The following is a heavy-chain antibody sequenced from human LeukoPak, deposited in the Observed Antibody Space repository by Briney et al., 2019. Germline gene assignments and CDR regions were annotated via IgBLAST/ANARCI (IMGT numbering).Heavy chain of an antibody. V-gene: IGHV3-30*03. D-gene: IGHD5-18*01. CDR2: ISYDGSNK. CDR1: GFTFSSYG. J-gene: IGHJ4*02. CDR3: ARSSDTAMVTANFDY. Sequence: PGGSLRLSCAASGFTFSSYGMHWVRQAPGKGLEWVAVISYDGSNKYYADSVKGRFTISRDNSKNTLYLQMNSLRAEDTAVYYCARSSDTAMVTANFDYWGQGTLVTVSS.